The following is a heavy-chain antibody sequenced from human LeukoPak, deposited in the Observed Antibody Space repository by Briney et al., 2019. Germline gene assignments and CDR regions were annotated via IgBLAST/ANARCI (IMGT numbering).Heavy chain of an antibody. J-gene: IGHJ4*02. V-gene: IGHV1-2*02. Sequence: ASVKVSCKASGYTFTGYYMHWVRQAPGQGLEWMGWINPNSGGTNYAQKFQGRVTMTRDTSISTAYMELSRLRSDDTAMYYCARRHAGQWLDYFDYWGQGTLVTVSS. CDR1: GYTFTGYY. CDR2: INPNSGGT. D-gene: IGHD6-19*01. CDR3: ARRHAGQWLDYFDY.